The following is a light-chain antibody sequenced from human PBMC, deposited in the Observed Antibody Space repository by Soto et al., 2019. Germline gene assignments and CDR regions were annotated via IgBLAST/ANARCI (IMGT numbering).Light chain of an antibody. Sequence: EIVLTQSPGTLSLSPGQRATLSCRASQSVSSSYLAWYQHRRGQAPRLLMFGTGSRATGIPDRFSGTGSRTDFTLVISRLEPEDFAVYYCQQYNNWPRTVGQGTKVEIK. CDR2: GTG. V-gene: IGKV3-20*01. J-gene: IGKJ1*01. CDR1: QSVSSSY. CDR3: QQYNNWPRT.